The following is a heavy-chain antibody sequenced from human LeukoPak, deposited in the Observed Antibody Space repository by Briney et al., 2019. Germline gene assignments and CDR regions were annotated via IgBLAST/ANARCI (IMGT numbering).Heavy chain of an antibody. CDR2: IKPKTDGETT. D-gene: IGHD2-21*01. J-gene: IGHJ4*02. CDR3: ITPLPYSAQ. Sequence: MSGGSLRPSCAASGSTFINAYMNWVRKPPGKGWKWVGRIKPKTDGETTEYAAPVKDRFSISRDDSKSMMYLQMNSLKTEDTAVYYCITPLPYSAQGGQGTLVTVSS. V-gene: IGHV3-15*07. CDR1: GSTFINAY.